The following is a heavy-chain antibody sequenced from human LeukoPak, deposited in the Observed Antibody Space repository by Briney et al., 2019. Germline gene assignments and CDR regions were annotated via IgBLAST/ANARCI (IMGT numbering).Heavy chain of an antibody. J-gene: IGHJ6*02. Sequence: ASVKVSCKASGGTFSSYAINLVRQAPGQGLEWMGWISAYNGNTNYAQKLQGRVTMTTDTSTSTAYMELRSLRSDDTAVYYCARYDSYYYYGMDVWGQGTTVTVSS. V-gene: IGHV1-18*01. CDR1: GGTFSSYA. D-gene: IGHD3-22*01. CDR3: ARYDSYYYYGMDV. CDR2: ISAYNGNT.